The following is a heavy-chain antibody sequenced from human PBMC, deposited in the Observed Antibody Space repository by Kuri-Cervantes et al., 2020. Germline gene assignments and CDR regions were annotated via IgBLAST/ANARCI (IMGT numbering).Heavy chain of an antibody. Sequence: SQTLSLTCAVSGYSISSGYYWGWIRQPPGKGLEWIGSIYHSGSTYYNPSLKSRVTISVDTSKNQFSLKLSSVTAADTAVYYCARSGHTRSPHHYMDVWGKGTTVTVSS. CDR2: IYHSGST. V-gene: IGHV4-38-2*01. CDR1: GYSISSGYY. D-gene: IGHD1-26*01. J-gene: IGHJ6*03. CDR3: ARSGHTRSPHHYMDV.